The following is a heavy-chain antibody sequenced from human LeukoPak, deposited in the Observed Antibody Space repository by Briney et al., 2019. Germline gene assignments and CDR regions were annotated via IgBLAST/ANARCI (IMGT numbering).Heavy chain of an antibody. V-gene: IGHV3-23*01. CDR3: ATYRQVLLPFES. J-gene: IGHJ4*02. CDR2: IFPSGGEI. Sequence: GGSLRLSCAASGFTFSTFAMIWVRQPPGKGLEWVSSIFPSGGEIHYADSVRGRSTISRDNSKSTLSLQMNSLRVEDTAIYYCATYRQVLLPFESWGQGTLVTVSS. D-gene: IGHD2-8*02. CDR1: GFTFSTFA.